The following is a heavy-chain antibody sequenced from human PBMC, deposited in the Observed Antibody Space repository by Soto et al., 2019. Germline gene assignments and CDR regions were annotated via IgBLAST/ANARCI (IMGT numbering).Heavy chain of an antibody. CDR3: ARQYQLLGGWFDP. J-gene: IGHJ5*02. CDR2: ISYDGSNK. V-gene: IGHV3-30-3*01. Sequence: QVQLVESGGGVVQPGRSLRLSCAASGFTFSSYAMHWVRQAPGKGLEWVAVISYDGSNKYYADSVKGRFTISRDNSKNTLYLQMNSLRAEDTAVYYCARQYQLLGGWFDPWGQGTLVTVSS. CDR1: GFTFSSYA. D-gene: IGHD2-2*01.